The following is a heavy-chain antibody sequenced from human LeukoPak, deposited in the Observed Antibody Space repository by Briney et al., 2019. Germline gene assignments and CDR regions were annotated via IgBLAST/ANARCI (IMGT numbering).Heavy chain of an antibody. CDR2: INPNSGGT. CDR3: ARDKGTSYLSSFDY. J-gene: IGHJ4*02. V-gene: IGHV1-2*02. Sequence: GASVKVSCKASGYTLTGYYMHWVRQAPGQGLEWMGWINPNSGGTNYAQKFQGRVTMTRDTSISTAYMELSRLRAADTAVYYCARDKGTSYLSSFDYWGQGTLVTVSS. CDR1: GYTLTGYY. D-gene: IGHD6-6*01.